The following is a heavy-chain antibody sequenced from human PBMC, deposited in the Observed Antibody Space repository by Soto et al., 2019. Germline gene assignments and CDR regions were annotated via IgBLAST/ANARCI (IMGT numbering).Heavy chain of an antibody. CDR3: ARALVPDY. J-gene: IGHJ4*02. V-gene: IGHV1-2*02. CDR1: GYSFTNYY. CDR2: INPNTGGT. D-gene: IGHD3-10*01. Sequence: SVKVSCKASGYSFTNYYIHWVRQAPGQGLEWMGWINPNTGGTNYAQKLQGRVTMTRDTSITSAYMELNRLTSDDTAVYYCARALVPDYWGQGTLVTVSS.